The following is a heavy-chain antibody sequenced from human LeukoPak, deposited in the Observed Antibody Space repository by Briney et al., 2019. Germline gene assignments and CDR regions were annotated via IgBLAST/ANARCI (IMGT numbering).Heavy chain of an antibody. CDR1: GGSFSGYY. J-gene: IGHJ5*02. CDR3: ARADEEYSSSSA. Sequence: SETLSLTCAVYGGSFSGYYWSWIRQPPGKGLEWIGEINHSGSTNYNPSLKSRVTISVDTSKNQFSLKLSSVTAADTAVYYCARADEEYSSSSAWGQGTLVTVSS. CDR2: INHSGST. V-gene: IGHV4-34*01. D-gene: IGHD6-6*01.